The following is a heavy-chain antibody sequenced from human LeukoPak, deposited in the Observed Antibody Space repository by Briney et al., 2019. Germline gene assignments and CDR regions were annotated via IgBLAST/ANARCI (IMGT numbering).Heavy chain of an antibody. CDR1: GFTFSSYE. D-gene: IGHD1-26*01. V-gene: IGHV3-48*03. CDR2: ISSSGSTI. CDR3: ARSYSLPEY. Sequence: GGSLRLSCAASGFTFSSYEMNWVRQAPGKGLEWVSYISSSGSTIYYADSVKGRFTISRDNSKHMVYLQMNSLTTADTAVYYCARSYSLPEYWGQGTLVAVSS. J-gene: IGHJ4*02.